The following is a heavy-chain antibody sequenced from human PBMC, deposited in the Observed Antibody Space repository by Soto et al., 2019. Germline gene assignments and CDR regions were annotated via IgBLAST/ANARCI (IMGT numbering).Heavy chain of an antibody. D-gene: IGHD3-10*01. J-gene: IGHJ6*02. V-gene: IGHV3-15*07. CDR1: GFTFSNAW. CDR2: IKSKTDGGTT. Sequence: EVQLVESGGGLVKPGGSLRLSCAASGFTFSNAWMNWVRQAPGKGLEWVGRIKSKTDGGTTDYAAPVKGRFTISRDDSKNSLYLQMNRMKAADTAVYYCATGLGWVGFGMDVWGQGTTVTVSS. CDR3: ATGLGWVGFGMDV.